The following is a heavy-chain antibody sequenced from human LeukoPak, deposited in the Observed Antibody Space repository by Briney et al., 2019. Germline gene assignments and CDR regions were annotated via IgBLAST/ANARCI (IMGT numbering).Heavy chain of an antibody. CDR1: GGTFSSYA. V-gene: IGHV1-69*05. CDR2: IIPIFGTA. J-gene: IGHJ4*02. D-gene: IGHD2-2*01. CDR3: AREKRYCSSTSCPWAD. Sequence: ASVKVSCKASGGTFSSYAISWVRQAPGQGLEWMGGIIPIFGTANYAQKFQGRVTITTDESTSTAYMELSSLRSEDTAVYYCAREKRYCSSTSCPWADWGQGTLVTVSS.